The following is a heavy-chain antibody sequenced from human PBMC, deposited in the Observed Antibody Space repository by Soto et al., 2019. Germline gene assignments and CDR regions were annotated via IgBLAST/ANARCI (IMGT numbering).Heavy chain of an antibody. V-gene: IGHV4-59*01. CDR2: IYYSGST. CDR1: GLSISTYY. D-gene: IGHD3-10*01. Sequence: SETLSLTCTVPGLSISTYYWSWIRQPPGKGLEWIGYIYYSGSTNYNPSLKSRVTISVDTSKNQFSLKLSSVTAADTAVYYCARGDYGSGSYYKGGYYGMDVWGQGTTVT. CDR3: ARGDYGSGSYYKGGYYGMDV. J-gene: IGHJ6*02.